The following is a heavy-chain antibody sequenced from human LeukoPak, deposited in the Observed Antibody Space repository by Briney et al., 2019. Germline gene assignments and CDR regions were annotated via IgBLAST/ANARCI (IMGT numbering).Heavy chain of an antibody. CDR1: RFTFSSYS. D-gene: IGHD3-22*01. V-gene: IGHV3-21*01. J-gene: IGHJ4*02. CDR2: ISSSSSYI. Sequence: GGSLRLSCAASRFTFSSYSMNWVRQAPGKGLEWVSSISSSSSYIYYADSVKGRFTISRDNAKNSLYLQMNSLRAEDTAVYHCARGFYDSSAFDYWGQGTLVTVSS. CDR3: ARGFYDSSAFDY.